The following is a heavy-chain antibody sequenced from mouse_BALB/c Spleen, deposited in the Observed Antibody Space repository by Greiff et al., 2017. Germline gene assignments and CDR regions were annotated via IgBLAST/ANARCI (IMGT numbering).Heavy chain of an antibody. D-gene: IGHD2-14*01. CDR3: ARVRYDDGNYFDY. CDR2: ISYSGST. Sequence: VQLQQSGPSLVKPSQTLSLTCSVTGDSITSGYWNWIRKFPGNKLEYMGYISYSGSTYYNPSLKSRISITRDTSKNQYYLQLNSVTTEDTATYYCARVRYDDGNYFDYWGQGTTLTVSS. CDR1: GDSITSGY. V-gene: IGHV3-8*02. J-gene: IGHJ2*01.